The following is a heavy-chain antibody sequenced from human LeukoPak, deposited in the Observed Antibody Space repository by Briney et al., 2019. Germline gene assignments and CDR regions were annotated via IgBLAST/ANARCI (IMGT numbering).Heavy chain of an antibody. CDR3: ARDLRAVAGTGDY. CDR2: IYHSGST. V-gene: IGHV4-38-2*02. J-gene: IGHJ4*02. D-gene: IGHD6-19*01. CDR1: GYSISSGYY. Sequence: SETLSLTCTVSGYSISSGYYWGWIRQPPGKGLEWIGSIYHSGSTYYNPSLKSRVTISVDTSKNQFSLKLSSVTAADTAVYYCARDLRAVAGTGDYWGQGTLVTVSP.